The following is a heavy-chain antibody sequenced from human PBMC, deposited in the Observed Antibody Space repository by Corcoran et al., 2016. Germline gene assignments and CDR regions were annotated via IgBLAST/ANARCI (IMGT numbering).Heavy chain of an antibody. CDR2: INHSGST. D-gene: IGHD3-9*01. CDR1: GGSFSGYY. J-gene: IGHJ3*02. V-gene: IGHV4-34*01. Sequence: QVQLQPWGAGLLKPSETLSLTCAVYGGSFSGYYWSWIRQPPGKGLEWIGEINHSGSTNYNPSLKSRVTISVDTSKNQFSLKLSSVTAADTAVYYCARDFKYFRTFDIWGQGTMVTGSS. CDR3: ARDFKYFRTFDI.